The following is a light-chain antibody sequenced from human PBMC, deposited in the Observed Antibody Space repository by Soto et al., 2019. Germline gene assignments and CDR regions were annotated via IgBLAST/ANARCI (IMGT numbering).Light chain of an antibody. CDR1: QSVSSY. CDR2: DAS. CDR3: KQRSNSLI. J-gene: IGKJ4*01. V-gene: IGKV3-11*01. Sequence: EIVLTQSPATLSLSPGERATLSCRASQSVSSYLAWYQKKPGQAPRLLIYDASNRATGIPARFSGSGSGTDFSLTISSLEPEDFAVYYCKQRSNSLISGGGTKVDIK.